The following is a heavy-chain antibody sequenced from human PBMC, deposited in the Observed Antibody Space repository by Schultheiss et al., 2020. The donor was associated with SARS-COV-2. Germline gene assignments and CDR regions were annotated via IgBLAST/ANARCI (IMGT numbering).Heavy chain of an antibody. CDR3: ARVVGEWYFDL. J-gene: IGHJ2*01. CDR1: GFTFSSYA. CDR2: ISSNGGST. D-gene: IGHD2-15*01. Sequence: GGSLRLSCAASGFTFSSYAMSWVRQAPGKGLEYVSAISSNGGSTYYANSVKGRFTISRDNAKNSLYLQMNSLRAEDTAVYYCARVVGEWYFDLWGRGTLVTVSS. V-gene: IGHV3-64*01.